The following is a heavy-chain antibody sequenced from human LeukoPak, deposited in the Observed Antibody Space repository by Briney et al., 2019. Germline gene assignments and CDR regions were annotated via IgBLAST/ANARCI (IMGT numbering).Heavy chain of an antibody. Sequence: PGGSLRLSCAASGFTFSSFSMNWVRQAPGKGLEWVANIKEDGSEKYYVDSVKGRFTISRDNAKNSLYLQMNSLRAEDTAVYYCAKYNSGAFDIWGQGTMVTVSS. V-gene: IGHV3-7*01. CDR3: AKYNSGAFDI. D-gene: IGHD1-20*01. CDR1: GFTFSSFS. J-gene: IGHJ3*02. CDR2: IKEDGSEK.